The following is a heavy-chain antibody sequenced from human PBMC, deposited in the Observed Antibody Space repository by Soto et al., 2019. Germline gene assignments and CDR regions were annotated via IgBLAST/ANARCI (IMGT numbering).Heavy chain of an antibody. CDR1: GYSITSGYC. J-gene: IGHJ5*02. D-gene: IGHD3-10*01. V-gene: IGHV4-38-2*01. CDR2: IYHGGNT. CDR3: ARHRDYYGSGSPYNWFDP. Sequence: LSLTCAVSGYSITSGYCWGWIRQPPGKGLEWIANIYHGGNTYYNPSLRSRVTISVDTSKNQFSLRLTSVTAADTAVYFCARHRDYYGSGSPYNWFDPWGQGTLVTV.